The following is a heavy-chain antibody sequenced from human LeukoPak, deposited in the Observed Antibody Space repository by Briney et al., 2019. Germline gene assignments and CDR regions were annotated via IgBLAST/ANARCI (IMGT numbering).Heavy chain of an antibody. CDR3: ARHEGYCSSTSCHLIDY. CDR1: GYSFTSYW. CDR2: IYPGDSDT. Sequence: GESLKISCKGSGYSFTSYWIGWVRQMPGKGLEWMGIIYPGDSDTRYSPSFQGQVTISADKSISTAYLQWSSLKASDTVMYYCARHEGYCSSTSCHLIDYWGQGTLVTVSS. J-gene: IGHJ4*02. V-gene: IGHV5-51*01. D-gene: IGHD2-2*01.